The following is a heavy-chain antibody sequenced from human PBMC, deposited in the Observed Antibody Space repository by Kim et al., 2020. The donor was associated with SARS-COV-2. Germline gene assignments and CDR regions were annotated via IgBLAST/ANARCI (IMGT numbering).Heavy chain of an antibody. CDR1: GFTFSSYA. V-gene: IGHV3-23*01. CDR3: AKMGSGSYAYYYYGMDV. CDR2: ISGSGGST. J-gene: IGHJ6*02. D-gene: IGHD3-10*01. Sequence: GGSLRLSCAASGFTFSSYAMSWVRQAPGKGLEWVSAISGSGGSTYYADSVKGRFTISRDNSKNTLYLQMNSLRAEDTAVYYCAKMGSGSYAYYYYGMDVWGQGTTVTVSS.